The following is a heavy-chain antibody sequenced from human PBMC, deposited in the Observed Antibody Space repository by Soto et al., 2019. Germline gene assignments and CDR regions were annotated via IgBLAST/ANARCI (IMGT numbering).Heavy chain of an antibody. CDR3: ARGLSVITFGGVTAYYAFDI. D-gene: IGHD3-16*01. Sequence: EVQLVESGGGLVKPGGSLRLSCAASGFTFSSYSMNWVRQAPGKGLEWVSSISSSSSYIYYADSVKGRFTISRDNAKNSLCMQINILRAEDTAVYYCARGLSVITFGGVTAYYAFDIWGQGTMVTVSS. CDR2: ISSSSSYI. J-gene: IGHJ3*02. V-gene: IGHV3-21*01. CDR1: GFTFSSYS.